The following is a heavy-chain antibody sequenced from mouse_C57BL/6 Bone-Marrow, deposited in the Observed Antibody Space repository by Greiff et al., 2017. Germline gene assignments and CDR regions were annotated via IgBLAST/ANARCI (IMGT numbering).Heavy chain of an antibody. CDR1: GFSLSTSGMG. CDR3: ARSLLRSSWFAY. Sequence: QVTLKESGPGILQSSQTLSLTCSFSGFSLSTSGMGVSWIRQPSGKGLEWLAHIYWDDDKRYNPSLKSRLTISKDTSRNQVFLKSTSVDTADTATYYCARSLLRSSWFAYWGQGTLVTVSA. V-gene: IGHV8-12*01. D-gene: IGHD1-2*01. CDR2: IYWDDDK. J-gene: IGHJ3*01.